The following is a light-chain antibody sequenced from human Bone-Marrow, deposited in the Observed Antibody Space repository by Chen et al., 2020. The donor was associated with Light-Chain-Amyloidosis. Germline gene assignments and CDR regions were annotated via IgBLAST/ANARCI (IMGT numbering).Light chain of an antibody. J-gene: IGLJ1*01. CDR2: EVT. CDR3: SSYTITNTLV. V-gene: IGLV2-14*01. CDR1: SSDVGGDNH. Sequence: QSALTQPASVSGSPGQSITISCTGTSSDVGGDNHVSWYQQHPDKAPKLMIYEVTNRPSWVTYRFSGSKSDNTASRTISGLQTEAEADSFCSSYTITNTLVFGSGTRVTVL.